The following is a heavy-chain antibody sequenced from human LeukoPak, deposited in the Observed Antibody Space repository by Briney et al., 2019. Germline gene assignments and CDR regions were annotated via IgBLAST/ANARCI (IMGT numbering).Heavy chain of an antibody. CDR1: GFTFSSYG. CDR2: IWYDGSNK. V-gene: IGHV3-33*01. J-gene: IGHJ4*02. CDR3: ARDHGSYYSCFDY. D-gene: IGHD1-26*01. Sequence: PGGSLRLSCAASGFTFSSYGMHWARQAPGKGLEWVAVIWYDGSNKYYADSVKGRFTISRDNSKNTLYLQMNSLRAEDTAVYYCARDHGSYYSCFDYWGQGTLVTVSS.